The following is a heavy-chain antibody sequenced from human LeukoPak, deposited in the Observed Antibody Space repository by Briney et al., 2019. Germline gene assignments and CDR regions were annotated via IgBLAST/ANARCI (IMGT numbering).Heavy chain of an antibody. V-gene: IGHV4-30-2*01. Sequence: PSETLSLTCAVSGGSISSGGYSWSWIRQPPGKGLEWIGYIYHSGSTYYNPSLKSRVTISVDRSKNQFSLKLSSVTAADTAVYYCARGPAVATISGFDYWGQGTLVTVSS. CDR3: ARGPAVATISGFDY. D-gene: IGHD5-12*01. J-gene: IGHJ4*02. CDR1: GGSISSGGYS. CDR2: IYHSGST.